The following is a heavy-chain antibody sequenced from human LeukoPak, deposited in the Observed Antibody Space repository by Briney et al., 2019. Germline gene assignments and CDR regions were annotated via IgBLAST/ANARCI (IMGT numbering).Heavy chain of an antibody. D-gene: IGHD4-17*01. Sequence: GGSLRLSCGASGFTFSSHWMSWVRQAPGKGLEWVLAISGSGGSTYYADSVKGRFTISRDNSKNTLYLQMNSLRAEDTAVYYCARVYGDYFFDAFDIWGQGTMVTVSS. CDR2: ISGSGGST. CDR3: ARVYGDYFFDAFDI. CDR1: GFTFSSHW. J-gene: IGHJ3*02. V-gene: IGHV3-23*01.